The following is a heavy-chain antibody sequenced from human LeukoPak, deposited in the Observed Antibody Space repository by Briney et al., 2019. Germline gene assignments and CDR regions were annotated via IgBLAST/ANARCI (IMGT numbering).Heavy chain of an antibody. Sequence: PGGSLRLSCAASGFTFSSYAMTWVRQAPGKGLERVSAISGSGDSTFYADSVKGRFTISRDNSKNTLYLQMNSLRAEDTAVYYCAKKKLDTDAFDIWGQGTMVTVSS. CDR2: ISGSGDST. V-gene: IGHV3-23*01. CDR1: GFTFSSYA. D-gene: IGHD3/OR15-3a*01. J-gene: IGHJ3*02. CDR3: AKKKLDTDAFDI.